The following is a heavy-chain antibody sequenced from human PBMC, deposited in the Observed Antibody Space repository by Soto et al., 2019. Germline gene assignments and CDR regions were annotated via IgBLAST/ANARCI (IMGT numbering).Heavy chain of an antibody. V-gene: IGHV3-66*01. D-gene: IGHD6-13*01. CDR2: IYSGGST. CDR1: GFTVSSNY. CDR3: ARGHGIPTAGTVDY. Sequence: EVQVVESGGGLVQPGGSLRLSCAASGFTVSSNYMNWVRQAPGKGLEWVSVIYSGGSTNYADSVKGRFTISRDNSKNTLYLQMNSLRAEDTAVYYCARGHGIPTAGTVDYWGQGTLVTVSS. J-gene: IGHJ4*02.